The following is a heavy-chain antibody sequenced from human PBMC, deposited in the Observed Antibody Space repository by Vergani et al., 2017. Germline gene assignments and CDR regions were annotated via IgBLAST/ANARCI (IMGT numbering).Heavy chain of an antibody. CDR2: IKQDGSEK. Sequence: EVQLVESGGGLVQPGGSLRLSCAASGFTFSSYWMSWVRQAPGKGLEWVANIKQDGSEKYYVDSVKGRFTISRDNAKNSLYLQMNSLRAEDTAVYYCARDQQQLAHYYYYYMDVWGKGTTVTVSS. V-gene: IGHV3-7*01. CDR3: ARDQQQLAHYYYYYMDV. D-gene: IGHD6-13*01. CDR1: GFTFSSYW. J-gene: IGHJ6*03.